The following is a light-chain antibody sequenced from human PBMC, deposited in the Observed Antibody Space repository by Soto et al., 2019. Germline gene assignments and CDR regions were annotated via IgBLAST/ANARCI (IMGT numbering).Light chain of an antibody. J-gene: IGLJ2*01. V-gene: IGLV2-11*01. Sequence: QSALTQPRAVSGSPGQSVTISCTGTSSDVGGYNDVSWYQQYPGKAPKLMIYDGSKRPSGVPDRFSGSKSGNTASLTVSGLQADDESEYYCCSYAGSVIFGGGTKLTVL. CDR2: DGS. CDR3: CSYAGSVI. CDR1: SSDVGGYND.